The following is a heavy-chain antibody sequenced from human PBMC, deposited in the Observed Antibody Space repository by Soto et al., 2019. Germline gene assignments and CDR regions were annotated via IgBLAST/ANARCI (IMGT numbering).Heavy chain of an antibody. V-gene: IGHV4-59*01. D-gene: IGHD3-9*01. J-gene: IGHJ6*04. CDR2: IYYSGST. Sequence: SETLSLTCTVSGGSISSYYWSWIRQPPGKGLEWIGYIYYSGSTNYNPSLKSRVTISVDTSKNQFSLKLSSVTAADTAVYYCARFRYFDWLFLEGWGKGTTVTVSS. CDR3: ARFRYFDWLFLEG. CDR1: GGSISSYY.